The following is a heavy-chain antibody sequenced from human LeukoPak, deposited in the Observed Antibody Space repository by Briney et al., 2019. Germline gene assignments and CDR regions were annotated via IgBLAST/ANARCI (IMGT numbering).Heavy chain of an antibody. V-gene: IGHV4-39*01. D-gene: IGHD3-22*01. CDR1: GFTFSSDW. CDR3: ARAHPHDSSGYYYSDYYYMDV. CDR2: IYYSGST. Sequence: GSLRLSCAASGFTFSSDWMIWVRQPPGKGLEWIGSIYYSGSTYYNPSLKSRVTISVDTSKNQFSLKLSSVTAADTAVYYCARAHPHDSSGYYYSDYYYMDVWGKGTTVTISS. J-gene: IGHJ6*03.